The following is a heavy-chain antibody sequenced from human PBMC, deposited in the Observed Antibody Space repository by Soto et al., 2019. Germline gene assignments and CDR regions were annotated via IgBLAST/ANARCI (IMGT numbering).Heavy chain of an antibody. D-gene: IGHD6-13*01. J-gene: IGHJ6*02. CDR3: AKDRGIAAAGPYYYGMDV. CDR1: GFTFSSYA. Sequence: EVQLLESGGGLVQPGGSLRLSCAASGFTFSSYAMSWVRQAPGKGLEWVSAISGSGGSTYYADSVKGRFTISRDNSKNTLYLQMNSPRAEDTAVYYCAKDRGIAAAGPYYYGMDVWGQGTTVTVSS. CDR2: ISGSGGST. V-gene: IGHV3-23*01.